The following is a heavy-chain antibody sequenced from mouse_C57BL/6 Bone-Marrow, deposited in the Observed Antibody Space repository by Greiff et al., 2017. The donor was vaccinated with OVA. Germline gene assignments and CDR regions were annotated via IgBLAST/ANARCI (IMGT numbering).Heavy chain of an antibody. V-gene: IGHV1-59*01. CDR2: IDPSDSYT. CDR3: ARDSSGFDY. J-gene: IGHJ2*01. CDR1: GYTFTSYW. D-gene: IGHD3-2*02. Sequence: QVQLQQPGAELVSPGTSVTLSCKASGYTFTSYWMHWVKQRPGQGLEWIGVIDPSDSYTNYNQKFKGKATLTVDTSSSTAYMQLSSLTSEYSAFYYCARDSSGFDYWGQGTTLTVSS.